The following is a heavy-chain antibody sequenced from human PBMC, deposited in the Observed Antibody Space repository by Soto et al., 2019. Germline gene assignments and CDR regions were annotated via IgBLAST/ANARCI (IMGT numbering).Heavy chain of an antibody. CDR2: IISSGSTI. Sequence: QVQLVESGGGVVKPGGSLRLSCAASGFTFSDYYMSWIRQAPGKGMEWVSYIISSGSTIYYADSVKDRFTISRDNAKKSLYLQMNSLGAEGTAVYYCARVGDEWGYYYYMDVWGKGTTVTVSS. CDR3: ARVGDEWGYYYYMDV. D-gene: IGHD3-16*01. CDR1: GFTFSDYY. V-gene: IGHV3-11*01. J-gene: IGHJ6*03.